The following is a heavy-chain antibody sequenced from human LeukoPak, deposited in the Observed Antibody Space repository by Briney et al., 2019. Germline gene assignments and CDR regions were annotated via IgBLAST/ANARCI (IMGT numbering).Heavy chain of an antibody. V-gene: IGHV3-33*06. CDR2: IWYDGSNK. J-gene: IGHJ4*02. Sequence: GGSLRLSCAASGFTFSSYGMHWVRQAPGKGLEWVAVIWYDGSNKYYADSVKGRFTISRDSSKNTLYLQMNSLRAEDTAVCYCAKDLTTGTLSFDYWGQGTLVTVSS. CDR3: AKDLTTGTLSFDY. CDR1: GFTFSSYG. D-gene: IGHD1-1*01.